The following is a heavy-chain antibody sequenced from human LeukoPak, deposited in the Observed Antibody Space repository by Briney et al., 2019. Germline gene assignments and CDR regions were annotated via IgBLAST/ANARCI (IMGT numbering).Heavy chain of an antibody. Sequence: GASVKVSCKASGGTFSSYAISWVRQAPGQGLEWMGGIIPIFGTANYAQKFQGRVTITADESTSTGYMELSSLRSEDTAVYYCARRGSGPPFDYWGQGTLVTVSS. CDR2: IIPIFGTA. CDR3: ARRGSGPPFDY. V-gene: IGHV1-69*13. CDR1: GGTFSSYA. D-gene: IGHD3-10*01. J-gene: IGHJ4*02.